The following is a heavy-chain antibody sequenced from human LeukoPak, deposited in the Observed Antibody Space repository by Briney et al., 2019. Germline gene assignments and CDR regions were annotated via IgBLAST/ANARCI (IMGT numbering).Heavy chain of an antibody. CDR2: IYYSGNT. CDR1: GASVSSYY. CDR3: ARAAMVRGVIWYFDY. D-gene: IGHD3-10*01. J-gene: IGHJ4*02. V-gene: IGHV4-39*07. Sequence: SETLSLTCTVSGASVSSYYWIWIRQPPGKGLEWIGSIYYSGNTYYNPSLKSRVTISVDTSKNQFSLKLSSVTAADTAVYYCARAAMVRGVIWYFDYWGQGTLVTVSS.